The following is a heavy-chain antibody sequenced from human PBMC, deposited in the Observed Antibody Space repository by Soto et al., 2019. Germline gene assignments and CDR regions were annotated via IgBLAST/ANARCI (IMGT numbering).Heavy chain of an antibody. CDR2: IYPGDSDT. CDR1: GYSFTSYW. J-gene: IGHJ6*02. Sequence: HGESLKISCKGSGYSFTSYWIGWVRQMPGKGLEWMGIIYPGDSDTRYSPSFQGQVTISADKSISTAYLQWSSLKASDTAMYHCARCLYGSGSQRARYYGMDVWGQGTTVTVSS. V-gene: IGHV5-51*01. CDR3: ARCLYGSGSQRARYYGMDV. D-gene: IGHD3-10*01.